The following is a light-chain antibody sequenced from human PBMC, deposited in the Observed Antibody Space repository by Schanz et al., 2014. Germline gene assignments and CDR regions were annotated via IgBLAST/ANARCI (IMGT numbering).Light chain of an antibody. J-gene: IGKJ1*01. CDR3: QQYYSTPKT. CDR1: QSVLYSSNNKNY. CDR2: WAS. Sequence: DLVMTQSPDSLAVSLGERATINCKSSQSVLYSSNNKNYLAWHQQKPGQPPKLLIYWASTRESGVPDRFSGSGSGTDFTLTISSLKAEDVAVYYCQQYYSTPKTFGQGTKVEIK. V-gene: IGKV4-1*01.